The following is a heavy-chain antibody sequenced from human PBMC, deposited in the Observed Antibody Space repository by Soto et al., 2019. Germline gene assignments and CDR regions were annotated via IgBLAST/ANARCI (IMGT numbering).Heavy chain of an antibody. J-gene: IGHJ6*02. Sequence: QVQLVQSGAEVKKPGASVKVSCKASGYTFTSYGISWVRQAPGQGLERMGWISAYNGNTNYAPKLQGRVTMTTDTSTSTAYMELKSVRSDDTAVYYCARPLIVVVIIGHYGMDVWGQGTTVTVSS. D-gene: IGHD3-22*01. CDR1: GYTFTSYG. V-gene: IGHV1-18*01. CDR2: ISAYNGNT. CDR3: ARPLIVVVIIGHYGMDV.